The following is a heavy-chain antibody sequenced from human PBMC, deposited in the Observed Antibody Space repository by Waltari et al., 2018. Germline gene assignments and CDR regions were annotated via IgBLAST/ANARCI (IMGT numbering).Heavy chain of an antibody. Sequence: EVRLVQSGAEVKKPGESLTISCQASGYTFSHYWISWVRHLPGKGLEWMGNSDPADSETNYSPSFQGHVIISADKSSSTASLHWSSLKASDSATYYCARENYYDSSGFSVSWGQGTLVTVSS. D-gene: IGHD3-22*01. CDR2: SDPADSET. CDR3: ARENYYDSSGFSVS. CDR1: GYTFSHYW. V-gene: IGHV5-10-1*03. J-gene: IGHJ5*02.